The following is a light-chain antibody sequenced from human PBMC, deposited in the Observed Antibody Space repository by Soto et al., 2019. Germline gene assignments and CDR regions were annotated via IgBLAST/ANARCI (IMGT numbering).Light chain of an antibody. CDR3: QQYGSSLSIT. J-gene: IGKJ5*01. CDR2: GAS. V-gene: IGKV3-20*01. Sequence: EIVLTQSPGTLSLSPGERANLSCRASQSVSSSYLAWYQQKPGQAPRLLIYGASSRANGIPDRFSGSGSGTDFTLTISRLEPEDFALYYCQQYGSSLSITFGQGTRLEIK. CDR1: QSVSSSY.